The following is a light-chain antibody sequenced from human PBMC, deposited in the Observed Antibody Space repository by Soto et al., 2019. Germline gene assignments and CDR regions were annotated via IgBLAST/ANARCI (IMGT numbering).Light chain of an antibody. Sequence: QSVLTQPASVSGSPGQSITISCTGTSSDVGAYNYVSWFQQHPDKAPKLVIYEVTHRPSGLSDRFSGSKSGNTAFLTISGLQTEDEADYYCSSYANTNTYVFGTGTKVTVL. V-gene: IGLV2-14*01. J-gene: IGLJ1*01. CDR3: SSYANTNTYV. CDR2: EVT. CDR1: SSDVGAYNY.